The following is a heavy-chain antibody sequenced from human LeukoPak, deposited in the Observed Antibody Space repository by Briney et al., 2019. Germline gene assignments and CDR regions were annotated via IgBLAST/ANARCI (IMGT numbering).Heavy chain of an antibody. Sequence: SETLSLTCTVSGGSISSYYWSWIRQPPGKGLEWTGYIYYSGSTNYNPSLKSRVTISVDTSKNQFSLKLSSVTAADTAVYYCARLYLFHFDYWGQGTLVTVSS. D-gene: IGHD2-21*01. CDR3: ARLYLFHFDY. CDR1: GGSISSYY. V-gene: IGHV4-59*08. J-gene: IGHJ4*02. CDR2: IYYSGST.